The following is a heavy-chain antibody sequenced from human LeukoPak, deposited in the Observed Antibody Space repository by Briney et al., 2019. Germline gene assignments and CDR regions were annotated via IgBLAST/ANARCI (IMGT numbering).Heavy chain of an antibody. CDR3: AREGSYTPNDY. CDR1: GYTFTGYY. J-gene: IGHJ4*02. V-gene: IGHV1-2*02. CDR2: INPNSVGT. D-gene: IGHD1-26*01. Sequence: ASVKVSCKASGYTFTGYYMPWVRQATGQGLEWMGWINPNSVGTNHATKFQGRVTMTRDTSISTADMELSRLRSDDTAVYYCAREGSYTPNDYWGQGTLVTVSS.